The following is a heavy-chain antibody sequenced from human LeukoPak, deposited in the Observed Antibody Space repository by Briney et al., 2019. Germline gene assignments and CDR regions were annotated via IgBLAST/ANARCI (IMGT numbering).Heavy chain of an antibody. CDR1: GYTFTNND. J-gene: IGHJ4*02. CDR3: TRGRAAGD. CDR2: VSPDSGDT. V-gene: IGHV1-8*01. D-gene: IGHD6-19*01. Sequence: ASVKVSCKASGYTFTNNDINWVRQATGQGIEWMGWVSPDSGDTGYAPNFRGRVTMTTDTSINTAYMELTSLTSEATAIYYCTRGRAAGDWGQGTLVTVSS.